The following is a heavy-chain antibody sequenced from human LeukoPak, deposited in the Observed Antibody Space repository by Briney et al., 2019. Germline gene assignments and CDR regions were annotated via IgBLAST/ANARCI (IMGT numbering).Heavy chain of an antibody. J-gene: IGHJ6*02. Sequence: SETLSLTCAVYGGSFSGYYWSWIRQPPGKGLEWIGEINHSGSTNYNPSLKSRVTISVDTSKNQFSLKLSSVTAADTAVYYCARVLYCSSTSCYLYYYPYYGMDVWGQGTTVTVSS. D-gene: IGHD2-2*01. CDR1: GGSFSGYY. CDR2: INHSGST. CDR3: ARVLYCSSTSCYLYYYPYYGMDV. V-gene: IGHV4-34*01.